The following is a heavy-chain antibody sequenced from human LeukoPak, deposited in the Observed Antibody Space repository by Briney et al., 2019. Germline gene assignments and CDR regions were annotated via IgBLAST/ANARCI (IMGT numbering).Heavy chain of an antibody. CDR2: ISFDGINK. J-gene: IGHJ4*02. CDR3: TREGQLYCFDY. D-gene: IGHD2-15*01. V-gene: IGHV3-30*04. CDR1: GFSFSSHV. Sequence: PGGSLRLSCAASGFSFSSHVMHGVRQAPGKGLEWVAAISFDGINKYYADSVKGRFTISRDNSKNALYLQMNSLGPEDTAVYYCTREGQLYCFDYWGQGTLVTVSS.